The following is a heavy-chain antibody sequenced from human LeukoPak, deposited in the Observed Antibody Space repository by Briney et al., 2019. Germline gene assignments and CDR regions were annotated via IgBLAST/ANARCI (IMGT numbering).Heavy chain of an antibody. D-gene: IGHD3-22*01. CDR3: ARDRGWDYYDSSGYYP. V-gene: IGHV4-38-2*02. J-gene: IGHJ5*02. CDR1: GYSISSGYY. Sequence: PSETLSLTCTVSGYSISSGYYWGWIRRPPGKGLELIGSIYHSGSTYYNPSLKSRVTISVDTSKNQFSLKLSSVTAADTAVYYCARDRGWDYYDSSGYYPWGQGTLVTVSS. CDR2: IYHSGST.